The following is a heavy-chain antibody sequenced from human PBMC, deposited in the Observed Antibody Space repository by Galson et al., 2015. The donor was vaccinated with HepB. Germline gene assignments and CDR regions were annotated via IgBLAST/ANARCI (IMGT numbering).Heavy chain of an antibody. CDR2: INPNSGGT. J-gene: IGHJ6*02. CDR1: GYTFTGYH. CDR3: ARSRNKAQPVPSIYYGMDV. Sequence: SVKVSCKASGYTFTGYHMHWVRQAPGQGLEWMGWINPNSGGTNYAQKFQGWVTMTRDTSISTAYMELSRLRSDDTAVYYCARSRNKAQPVPSIYYGMDVWGQGTTVTVSS. D-gene: IGHD2-2*01. V-gene: IGHV1-2*04.